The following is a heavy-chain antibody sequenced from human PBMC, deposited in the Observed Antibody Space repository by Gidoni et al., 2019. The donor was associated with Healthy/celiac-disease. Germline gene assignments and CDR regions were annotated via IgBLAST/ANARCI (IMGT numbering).Heavy chain of an antibody. CDR3: AREGIGIAREKLAVAGSDY. CDR2: ISSSGSTI. CDR1: GFTFSSYE. J-gene: IGHJ4*02. Sequence: EVQLVESGGGLVQPGGSLRLSCAASGFTFSSYEMNWVRQAPGKGLEWVSYISSSGSTIYYADSVKGRFTISRDNANNSLYLQMNSLRAEDTAVYYCAREGIGIAREKLAVAGSDYWGQGTLVTVSS. V-gene: IGHV3-48*03. D-gene: IGHD6-19*01.